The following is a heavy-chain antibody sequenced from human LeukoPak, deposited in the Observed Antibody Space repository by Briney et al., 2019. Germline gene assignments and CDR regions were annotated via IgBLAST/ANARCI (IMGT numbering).Heavy chain of an antibody. CDR1: GGSISSSNW. CDR3: ARHVRFGYSSGWLDY. V-gene: IGHV4-4*02. Sequence: PSETLSLTCAVSGGSISSSNWWSWVRQPPGKGLEWIGEIYHSGSTNYNPSLKSRVTISVDTSKNQFSLKLSSVTAADTAVYYCARHVRFGYSSGWLDYWGQGTLVTVSS. CDR2: IYHSGST. J-gene: IGHJ4*02. D-gene: IGHD6-19*01.